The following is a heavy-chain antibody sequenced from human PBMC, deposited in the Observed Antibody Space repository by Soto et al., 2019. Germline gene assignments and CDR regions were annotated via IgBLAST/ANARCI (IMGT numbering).Heavy chain of an antibody. CDR2: VSNDGSRK. V-gene: IGHV3-30*03. CDR1: GFIFSSKG. J-gene: IGHJ4*02. CDR3: ASLVGGSLYYNSCKYHS. D-gene: IGHD3-10*01. Sequence: QVQLVESGGGVVQPGRSLRLTCAASGFIFSSKGMHWVRQAPGKGLEWVALVSNDGSRKYYADSVKGRFTISRDNSENTLYLEMSRLRPEEKAVYYCASLVGGSLYYNSCKYHSWGQGTLVTGPS.